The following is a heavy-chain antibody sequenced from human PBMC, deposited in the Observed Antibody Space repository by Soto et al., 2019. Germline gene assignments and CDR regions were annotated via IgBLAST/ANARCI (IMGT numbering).Heavy chain of an antibody. D-gene: IGHD1-1*01. CDR2: IAYDGRNK. CDR3: ARELERVFDY. V-gene: IGHV3-30*04. Sequence: QVQLVESGGGVVQPGRSLRLSCAASGFTFSSYAMHWVRQAPGKGLEWVAVIAYDGRNKYDADSVKGRFTISRDNSKNALYLKMNSLRIEDTAVYYCARELERVFDYWGQGTLVTVSS. J-gene: IGHJ4*02. CDR1: GFTFSSYA.